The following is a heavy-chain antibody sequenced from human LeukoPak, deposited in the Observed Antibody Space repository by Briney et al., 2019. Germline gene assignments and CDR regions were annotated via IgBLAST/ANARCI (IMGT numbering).Heavy chain of an antibody. CDR2: ISYDGSNK. Sequence: PGGSLRLSCAASGFTFSSYAMHWVRQAPGKGLEWVAVISYDGSNKYYADSVKGRFTISRDNAKNSLFLQMNSLRAEDTAVYYCAREYSSSSGRAFDIWGQGTMVTVSS. CDR1: GFTFSSYA. J-gene: IGHJ3*02. CDR3: AREYSSSSGRAFDI. V-gene: IGHV3-30*04. D-gene: IGHD6-6*01.